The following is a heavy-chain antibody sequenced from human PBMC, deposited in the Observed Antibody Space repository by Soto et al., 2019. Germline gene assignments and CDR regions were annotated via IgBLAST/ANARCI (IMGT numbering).Heavy chain of an antibody. CDR1: GFTFSSYG. CDR3: AKAVRGRIVVVVAAIHSGMDV. Sequence: GGSLRLSCAASGFTFSSYGMHWVRQAPGKGLEWVAVISYDGSNKYYADSVKGRFTISRENSKNTLYLQMNSLRAEDTAVYYCAKAVRGRIVVVVAAIHSGMDVWGQGTTVTVSS. CDR2: ISYDGSNK. J-gene: IGHJ6*02. D-gene: IGHD2-15*01. V-gene: IGHV3-30*18.